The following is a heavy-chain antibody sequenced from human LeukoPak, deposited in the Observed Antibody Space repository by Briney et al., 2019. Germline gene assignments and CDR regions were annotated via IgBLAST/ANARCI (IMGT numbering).Heavy chain of an antibody. D-gene: IGHD3-9*01. CDR2: IYPGDSDT. Sequence: GESLKISCKGSGYSFTSYWIGWVRQMPGKGLEWMGSIYPGDSDTRYSPSFQGQVTISADKSISTAYLQWSSLKASDTAMYYCARHGKAYYDILTGPADYWGQGTLVTVSS. V-gene: IGHV5-51*01. CDR3: ARHGKAYYDILTGPADY. J-gene: IGHJ4*02. CDR1: GYSFTSYW.